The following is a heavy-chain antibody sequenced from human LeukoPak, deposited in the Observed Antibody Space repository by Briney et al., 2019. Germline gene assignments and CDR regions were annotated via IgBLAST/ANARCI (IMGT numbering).Heavy chain of an antibody. J-gene: IGHJ4*02. V-gene: IGHV4-4*07. D-gene: IGHD3-9*01. Sequence: KPSGTLSLTCAVYGGSFSGYYWSWIRQPAGKGLEWIGRIYTSGSTNYNPSLKSRVTMSVDTSKNQFSLKLSSVTAADTAVYYCARDPGPHTYYDILTGYWDPFDYWGQGTLVTVSS. CDR1: GGSFSGYY. CDR2: IYTSGST. CDR3: ARDPGPHTYYDILTGYWDPFDY.